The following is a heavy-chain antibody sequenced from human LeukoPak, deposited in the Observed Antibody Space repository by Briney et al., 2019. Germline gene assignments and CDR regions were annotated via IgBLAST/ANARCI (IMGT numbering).Heavy chain of an antibody. CDR3: AKEVVGLRYHMDV. V-gene: IGHV4-34*01. D-gene: IGHD1-26*01. Sequence: SETLSLTCAVYGGSFSGYYWSWIRQPPGKGLEWIGEINHSGSTNYNPSLKSRVTISVDTSKNQFSLRLSSVTAADTAVYYCAKEVVGLRYHMDVWGRGTTVTVSS. J-gene: IGHJ6*03. CDR1: GGSFSGYY. CDR2: INHSGST.